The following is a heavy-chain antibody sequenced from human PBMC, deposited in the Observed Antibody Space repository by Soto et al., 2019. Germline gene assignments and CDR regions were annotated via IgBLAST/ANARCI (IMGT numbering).Heavy chain of an antibody. CDR3: AKEVLYVLATIDYYYIDV. Sequence: SLRLSCAASGFTFSNYGMHWVRQAPGKGLEWVAVVSYDGNNKYYADSVKGLFTISRDNSKNTLYLQMNSLRAEDTAVYYCAKEVLYVLATIDYYYIDVWGKGTSVTVSS. CDR2: VSYDGNNK. J-gene: IGHJ6*03. V-gene: IGHV3-30*18. D-gene: IGHD5-12*01. CDR1: GFTFSNYG.